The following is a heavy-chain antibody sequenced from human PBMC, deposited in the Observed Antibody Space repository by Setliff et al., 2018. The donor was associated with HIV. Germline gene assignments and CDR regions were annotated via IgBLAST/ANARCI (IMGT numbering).Heavy chain of an antibody. D-gene: IGHD3-22*01. CDR2: INHSGST. CDR1: GGSISSSNYY. J-gene: IGHJ6*03. CDR3: ARGRDPRIRYDSSGYQRLYYYMDV. V-gene: IGHV4-39*07. Sequence: SETLSLTCSVSGGSISSSNYYWSWIRQPPGKGLEWIGEINHSGSTNYNPSLKSRVIISVDTSKNQFSLKLSSVTAADTAVYYCARGRDPRIRYDSSGYQRLYYYMDVWGKGTTVTVSS.